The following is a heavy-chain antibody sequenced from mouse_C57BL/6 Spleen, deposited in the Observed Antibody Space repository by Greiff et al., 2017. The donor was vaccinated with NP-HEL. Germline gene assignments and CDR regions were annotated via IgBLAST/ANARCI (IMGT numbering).Heavy chain of an antibody. CDR3: AYSLGFAY. Sequence: VQLQQSGPELVKPGASVKISCKASGYAFSSSWMNWVKQRPGKGLEWIGRIYPGDGDTNYNGKFKGKATLTADKSSSTAYMQLSSLTSEDSAVYFCAYSLGFAYWGQGTLVTVSA. V-gene: IGHV1-82*01. CDR1: GYAFSSSW. J-gene: IGHJ3*01. CDR2: IYPGDGDT.